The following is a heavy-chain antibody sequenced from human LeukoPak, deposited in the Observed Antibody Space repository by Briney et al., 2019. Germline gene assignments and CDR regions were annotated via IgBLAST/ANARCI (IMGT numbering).Heavy chain of an antibody. CDR1: GYTFTGYH. CDR2: INPNSGGT. CDR3: ARSLLMATTTYDY. D-gene: IGHD1-26*01. Sequence: GASVKVSCKASGYTFTGYHMHWVRQAPGQGLEWIGWINPNSGGTNYAQKFQGRVTMTRDTSINTAYMELSSLRSDDTAVYFCARSLLMATTTYDYWGQGTLVTVSS. V-gene: IGHV1-2*02. J-gene: IGHJ4*02.